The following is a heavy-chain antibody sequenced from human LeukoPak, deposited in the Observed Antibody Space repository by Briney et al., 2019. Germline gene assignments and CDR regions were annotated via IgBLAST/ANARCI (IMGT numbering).Heavy chain of an antibody. J-gene: IGHJ4*02. Sequence: GASVTVSCKASGYTFIDYYIHWVRQAPGQGLEWMGWINPNNGGTNYAQKFQGRVTMTRDTSISTAYMELSRLRSDDTAVYYCAREVDYYDTSDYFPLGYWGQGTLVTVSS. CDR2: INPNNGGT. V-gene: IGHV1-2*02. D-gene: IGHD3-22*01. CDR3: AREVDYYDTSDYFPLGY. CDR1: GYTFIDYY.